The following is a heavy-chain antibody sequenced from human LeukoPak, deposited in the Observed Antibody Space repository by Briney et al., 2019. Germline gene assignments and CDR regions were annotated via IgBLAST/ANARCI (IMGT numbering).Heavy chain of an antibody. CDR2: ISYDGSNK. Sequence: GGSLRLSCAASGFTFSSYAMHWVRQAPGKGLEWVAVISYDGSNKYYADSVKGRFTISRDNSKNTLYLQMNSLRAEDTAVYYCARDPSIAAAGEDAFDIWGQGTMVTVSS. D-gene: IGHD6-13*01. J-gene: IGHJ3*02. CDR3: ARDPSIAAAGEDAFDI. V-gene: IGHV3-30-3*01. CDR1: GFTFSSYA.